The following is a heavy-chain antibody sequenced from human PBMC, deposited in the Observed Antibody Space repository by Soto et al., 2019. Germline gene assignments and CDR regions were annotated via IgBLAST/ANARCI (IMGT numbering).Heavy chain of an antibody. V-gene: IGHV1-69*06. D-gene: IGHD3-10*01. CDR3: ASQNKGSHWEGEAFDI. CDR1: GGTFSSYA. CDR2: IIPIFGTA. J-gene: IGHJ3*02. Sequence: SVKVSCKASGGTFSSYAISWVRQAPGQGLEWMGGIIPIFGTANYAQKFQGRVTITADKSTSTAYMGLSSLGAEDTAVYYCASQNKGSHWEGEAFDIWGQGTMVTV.